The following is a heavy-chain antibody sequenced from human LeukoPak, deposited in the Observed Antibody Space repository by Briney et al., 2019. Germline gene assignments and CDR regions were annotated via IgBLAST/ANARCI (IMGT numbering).Heavy chain of an antibody. D-gene: IGHD5-18*01. J-gene: IGHJ6*03. CDR1: GYSISSGYY. CDR3: ARRGYSYGLTTTYYYYYMDV. CDR2: IYHSGST. V-gene: IGHV4-38-2*02. Sequence: SETLSLTCTVSGYSISSGYYWGWIRQPPGKGLEWIGSIYHSGSTNYNPSLKSRVTISVDTSKNQFSLKLSSVTAADTAVYYCARRGYSYGLTTTYYYYYMDVWGKGTTVTVSS.